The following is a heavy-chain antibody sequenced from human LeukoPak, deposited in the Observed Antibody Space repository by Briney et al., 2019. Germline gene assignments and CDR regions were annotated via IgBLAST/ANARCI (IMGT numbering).Heavy chain of an antibody. Sequence: SETLSLTCTVSGGSISSYYWSWIRQPPGKGLEWIGYIYYSGSTYYNPSLKSRVTISVDTSKNQFSLKLSSVTAADTALYYCAKKMAAPSLGRTYYFDFWGQGILVTVSS. CDR2: IYYSGST. D-gene: IGHD6-13*01. CDR3: AKKMAAPSLGRTYYFDF. CDR1: GGSISSYY. J-gene: IGHJ4*02. V-gene: IGHV4-59*06.